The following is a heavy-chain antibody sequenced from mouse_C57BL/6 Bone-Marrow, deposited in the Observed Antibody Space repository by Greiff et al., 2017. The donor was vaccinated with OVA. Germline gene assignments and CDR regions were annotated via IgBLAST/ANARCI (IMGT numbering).Heavy chain of an antibody. J-gene: IGHJ3*01. CDR2: IDPENGDT. CDR3: TTWYYYGSGAY. CDR1: GFNIKDDY. D-gene: IGHD1-1*01. Sequence: EVQLQQSGAELVRPGASVKLSCTASGFNIKDDYMHWVKQRPEQGLEWIGWIDPENGDTEYASKFQGKATITADTSSNTAYLQLSSLTSEDTAVYYGTTWYYYGSGAYWGKGTLVTVSA. V-gene: IGHV14-4*01.